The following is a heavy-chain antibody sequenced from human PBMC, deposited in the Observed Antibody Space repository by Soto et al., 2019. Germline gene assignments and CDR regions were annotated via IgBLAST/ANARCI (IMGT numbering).Heavy chain of an antibody. Sequence: EVQLVESGGGLVKPGGSLRLSCAASGFTFSSYSMNWVRQAPGKGLEWVSSISSSSSYIYYADSVKGRFTISRDNAKNSLYLQXNSLRAEDTAVYYXXRGKGCSGGSCYFDYWGQGTLVTVSS. D-gene: IGHD2-15*01. CDR3: XRGKGCSGGSCYFDY. V-gene: IGHV3-21*01. J-gene: IGHJ4*02. CDR1: GFTFSSYS. CDR2: ISSSSSYI.